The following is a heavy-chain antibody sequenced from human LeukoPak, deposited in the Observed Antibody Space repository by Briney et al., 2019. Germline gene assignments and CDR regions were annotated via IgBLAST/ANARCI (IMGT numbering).Heavy chain of an antibody. D-gene: IGHD1-1*01. Sequence: SETLSLTCDVSGASISGYWWSWIRQPAGKGLEWIGRMYTDGDTNYNPALKSRVTVSVDTSKNQISLKLTSVTAADTAVYYCARDVAEDADNGEYGWFDPWGQGTLVTVSS. V-gene: IGHV4-4*07. J-gene: IGHJ5*02. CDR1: GASISGYW. CDR3: ARDVAEDADNGEYGWFDP. CDR2: MYTDGDT.